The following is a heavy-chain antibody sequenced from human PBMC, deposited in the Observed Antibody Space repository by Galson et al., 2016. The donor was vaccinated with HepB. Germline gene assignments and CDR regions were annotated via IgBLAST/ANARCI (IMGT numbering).Heavy chain of an antibody. CDR1: GFTFSRSG. V-gene: IGHV3-48*02. CDR3: ARELVRSAFDL. D-gene: IGHD6-6*01. CDR2: IGSSVSTI. Sequence: SLRLSCAGSGFTFSRSGLNWVRQAPGKGLQWVSYIGSSVSTIYYADSVMGRFTISRDNAKNSVYLQMHSLRDDDTAVYYCARELVRSAFDLWGQGTMVTVSS. J-gene: IGHJ3*01.